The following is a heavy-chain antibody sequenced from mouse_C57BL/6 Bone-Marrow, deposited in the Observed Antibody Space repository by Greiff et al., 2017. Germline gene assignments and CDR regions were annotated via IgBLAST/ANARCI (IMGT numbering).Heavy chain of an antibody. CDR2: IYPRSGNT. D-gene: IGHD2-4*01. Sequence: QVHVKQSGAELARPGASVKLSCKASGYTFTSYGISWVQQRTGQGLEWIGEIYPRSGNTYYNEKFKGKVTLTADKSSSTAYMELRSLTSEDSAVYFCARLRLRRSWYFDVWGTGTTVTVSS. CDR1: GYTFTSYG. V-gene: IGHV1-81*01. CDR3: ARLRLRRSWYFDV. J-gene: IGHJ1*03.